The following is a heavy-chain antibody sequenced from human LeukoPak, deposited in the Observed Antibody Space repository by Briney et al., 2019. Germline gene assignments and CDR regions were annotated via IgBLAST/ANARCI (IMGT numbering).Heavy chain of an antibody. Sequence: GGSLRLSCAASGFTFSSYAMHWVRQAPGKGLEWVAVISYDGSNKYYADSVKGRFTISRDSSKNTLYLQMNSLRAEDTAVYYCAKDRSPSYYYDSGGMDVWGQGTTVTVSS. CDR2: ISYDGSNK. D-gene: IGHD3-22*01. CDR1: GFTFSSYA. J-gene: IGHJ6*02. V-gene: IGHV3-30*04. CDR3: AKDRSPSYYYDSGGMDV.